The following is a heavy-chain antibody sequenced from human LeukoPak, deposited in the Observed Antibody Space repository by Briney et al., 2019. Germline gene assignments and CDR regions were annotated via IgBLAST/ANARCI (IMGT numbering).Heavy chain of an antibody. V-gene: IGHV4-34*01. CDR2: INQSGFT. Sequence: SETLSLTCAVSGESFSGYFWDWIRQPPGKGLEWIGEINQSGFTKYNPSLTSRVTISIDTSKNHFSLKLTSVTAADTAVYYCATQSSSDYFYYTDVWGKGTTVTVSS. CDR1: GESFSGYF. D-gene: IGHD6-6*01. CDR3: ATQSSSDYFYYTDV. J-gene: IGHJ6*03.